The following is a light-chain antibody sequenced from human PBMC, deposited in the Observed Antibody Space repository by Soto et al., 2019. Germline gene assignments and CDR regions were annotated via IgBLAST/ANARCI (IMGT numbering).Light chain of an antibody. J-gene: IGKJ2*01. CDR3: QQFGTSPYT. Sequence: MLLTQAPGTLSPSPGDTATLSCRASQTVSNIYLAWYQQRPGQAPRLLIYETSIRASGIPDRFSGSGSGTDFTLTISRLEPEDFAVYWCQQFGTSPYTFGQGTKVDIK. V-gene: IGKV3-20*01. CDR1: QTVSNIY. CDR2: ETS.